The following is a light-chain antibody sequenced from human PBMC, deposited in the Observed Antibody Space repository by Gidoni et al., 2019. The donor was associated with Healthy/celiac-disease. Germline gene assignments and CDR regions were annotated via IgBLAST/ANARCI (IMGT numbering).Light chain of an antibody. V-gene: IGKV1-5*03. Sequence: DIQMTQSPSTLSASVGDRVTITCLASQSISTRLAWYQQKPGKAPKLLIDKASSLESGVPSRSSGSGSGTEFTLTISSLQPDDFATYYCQQYNSYCSFGQGTKLEIK. CDR3: QQYNSYCS. J-gene: IGKJ2*04. CDR2: KAS. CDR1: QSISTR.